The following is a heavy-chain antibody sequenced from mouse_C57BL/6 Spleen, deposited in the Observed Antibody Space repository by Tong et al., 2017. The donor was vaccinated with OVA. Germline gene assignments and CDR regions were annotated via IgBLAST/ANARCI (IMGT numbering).Heavy chain of an antibody. J-gene: IGHJ2*01. Sequence: VQLQESGAELMKPGASVKISCKATGYTFSSYWIEWVKQRPGHGLEWIGEILPGSGSTNYNEKFKGKATFTADTSSNTAYMQLSSMTSEDSAVYYCAREAMVTTFDHGGQGTTLTVSS. D-gene: IGHD2-3*01. CDR3: AREAMVTTFDH. CDR2: ILPGSGST. CDR1: GYTFSSYW. V-gene: IGHV1-9*01.